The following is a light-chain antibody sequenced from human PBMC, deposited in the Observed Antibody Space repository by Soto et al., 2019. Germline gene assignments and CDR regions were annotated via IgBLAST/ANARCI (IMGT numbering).Light chain of an antibody. CDR1: QSVSSN. CDR2: SAS. J-gene: IGKJ5*01. CDR3: QQYDNWRIT. Sequence: EIVMTQSPATLSVSPGERATLSCRASQSVSSNLAWYQQKPGQAPRLLIYSASTRATGIPARFSGSGSGTKFTLTISSLQSEDFAVYYCQQYDNWRITFGQGTRLEIK. V-gene: IGKV3-15*01.